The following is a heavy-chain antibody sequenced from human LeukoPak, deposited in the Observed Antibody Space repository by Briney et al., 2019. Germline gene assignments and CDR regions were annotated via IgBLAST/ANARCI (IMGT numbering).Heavy chain of an antibody. D-gene: IGHD7-27*01. CDR1: GYTFTSYY. V-gene: IGHV1-46*03. CDR2: INPSGGST. J-gene: IGHJ4*02. CDR3: ARAVLGIGGFDY. Sequence: ASVKVSCKASGYTFTSYYMHLVRQAPGQGLEWMGIINPSGGSTSYAQKFQGRVTMTRDTSTSTVYMELSSLRSEDTAVYYCARAVLGIGGFDYWGQGTLVTVSS.